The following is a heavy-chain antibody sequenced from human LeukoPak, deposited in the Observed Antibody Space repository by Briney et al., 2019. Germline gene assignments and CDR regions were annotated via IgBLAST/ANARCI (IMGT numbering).Heavy chain of an antibody. CDR1: GGSISSYY. CDR3: ARQYSSSWYGYYYGMDV. V-gene: IGHV4-59*08. CDR2: IYYSGST. D-gene: IGHD6-13*01. J-gene: IGHJ6*02. Sequence: SETLSLTCTVSGGSISSYYWSWIRQPPGKGLEWIGYIYYSGSTNYNPSLKSRVTISVDTSKYQFSLKLSSVTAADTAVYYCARQYSSSWYGYYYGMDVWGQGTTVTVSS.